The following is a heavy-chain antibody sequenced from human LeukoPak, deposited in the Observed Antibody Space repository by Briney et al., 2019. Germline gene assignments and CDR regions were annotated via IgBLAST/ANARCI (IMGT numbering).Heavy chain of an antibody. CDR1: GFTFDEYA. D-gene: IGHD3-22*01. Sequence: PGGSLRLSCAASGFTFDEYAMHWVPQAPGKGLEWVSLISGDGGSTYYADSVKGRFTISRDNSKNSLYLQMNSLRTEHTALYYCAMTYYYDSSGYYEEYWGQGTLVTVSS. V-gene: IGHV3-43*02. CDR3: AMTYYYDSSGYYEEY. CDR2: ISGDGGST. J-gene: IGHJ4*02.